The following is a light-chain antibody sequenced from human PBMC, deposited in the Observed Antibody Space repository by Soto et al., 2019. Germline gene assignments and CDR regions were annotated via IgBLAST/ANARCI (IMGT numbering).Light chain of an antibody. CDR3: QHYNSYSPAT. CDR1: QTISSW. V-gene: IGKV1-5*03. Sequence: DIQMTQSPSTLSGSVGDRVTITCRASQTISSWLGWYQQKPGKAPKLLIYKASTLKSGIPSRFSGSGSGTEFTLTISSLQPDDFATYYCQHYNSYSPATFGQGTKVDIK. J-gene: IGKJ1*01. CDR2: KAS.